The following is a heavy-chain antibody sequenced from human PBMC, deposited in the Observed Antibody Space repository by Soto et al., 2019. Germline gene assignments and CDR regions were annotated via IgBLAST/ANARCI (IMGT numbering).Heavy chain of an antibody. D-gene: IGHD3-10*01. CDR1: GGSISSYY. V-gene: IGHV4-59*08. Sequence: SETLSLTCTVSGGSISSYYWSWIRQPPGKGLEWIGYIYYSGSTNYNPPLKSRVTISVDTSKNQFSLKLSSVTAADTAVYYCASLTRGYYYYYYMYVWGQGATVPVSS. J-gene: IGHJ6*03. CDR2: IYYSGST. CDR3: ASLTRGYYYYYYMYV.